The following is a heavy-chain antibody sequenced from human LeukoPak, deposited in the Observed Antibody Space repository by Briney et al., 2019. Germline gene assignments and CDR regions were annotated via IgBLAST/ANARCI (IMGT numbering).Heavy chain of an antibody. V-gene: IGHV3-74*01. J-gene: IGHJ2*01. D-gene: IGHD3-22*01. Sequence: PGGSLRLSCAASGFTFSSHWMHWVSQGPGKGLVGVSRINSDGSRTSYADSVKGRFTISRDNAKNTLYLQMNSLRAEDTAVFFCAREDYNDSGWYFDLWGRGTLVTVSS. CDR3: AREDYNDSGWYFDL. CDR2: INSDGSRT. CDR1: GFTFSSHW.